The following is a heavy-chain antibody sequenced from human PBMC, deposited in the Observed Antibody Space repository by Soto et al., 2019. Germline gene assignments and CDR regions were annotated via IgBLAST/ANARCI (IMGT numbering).Heavy chain of an antibody. CDR2: IIPIFGTA. D-gene: IGHD3-10*01. Sequence: GASVKVSCKASGGTFSSYAISWVRQAPGQGLEWMGGIIPIFGTANYAQKFQGRVTITADESTSTAYMELSSLRSEDTAVYYCARGLLWFGELYLDYWGQGTLVTVSS. V-gene: IGHV1-69*13. CDR3: ARGLLWFGELYLDY. J-gene: IGHJ4*02. CDR1: GGTFSSYA.